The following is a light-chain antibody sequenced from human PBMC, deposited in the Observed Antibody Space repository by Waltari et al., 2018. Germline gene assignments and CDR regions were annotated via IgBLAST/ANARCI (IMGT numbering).Light chain of an antibody. V-gene: IGLV3-1*01. CDR3: QAWDSSTEV. J-gene: IGLJ1*01. CDR2: QDS. CDR1: TLGDKY. Sequence: SYELTQPPSVSVSPGQTASITCSGDTLGDKYACWYQQKPGQSPVLVIYQDSTRPSGIPERFSGSNSGNTATLTISGTQAMDEADYYCQAWDSSTEVFGTGTKVTVL.